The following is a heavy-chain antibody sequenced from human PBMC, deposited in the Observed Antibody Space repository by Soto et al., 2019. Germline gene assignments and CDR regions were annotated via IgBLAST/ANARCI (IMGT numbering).Heavy chain of an antibody. CDR2: FDPDEAET. CDR3: TPYHYYYNFDH. CDR1: GYTLNGVA. Sequence: QVQLVQSGAEVKKPGASVKVSCKVSGYTLNGVAMHWVRQAPGKGLEWLGGFDPDEAETIYAQHFQGRVTTTEDTPTDTVYIESSSLTSEYTALYCCTPYHYYYNFDHWAQRTRVTVTS. D-gene: IGHD3-22*01. J-gene: IGHJ5*02. V-gene: IGHV1-24*01.